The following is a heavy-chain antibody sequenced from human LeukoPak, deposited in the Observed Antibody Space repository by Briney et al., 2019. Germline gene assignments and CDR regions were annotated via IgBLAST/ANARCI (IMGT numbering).Heavy chain of an antibody. J-gene: IGHJ4*02. CDR3: AREHYGVTSPPYYFDY. Sequence: GGSLRLSCTASGFTFSSYWMSWVRQAPGKGLEWVANIKQDGSETNYVDSVKGRFTISRDNSKNTLYLQMNNLRAEDTAVYYCAREHYGVTSPPYYFDYWGQGTLVTVSS. CDR1: GFTFSSYW. D-gene: IGHD4-23*01. CDR2: IKQDGSET. V-gene: IGHV3-7*03.